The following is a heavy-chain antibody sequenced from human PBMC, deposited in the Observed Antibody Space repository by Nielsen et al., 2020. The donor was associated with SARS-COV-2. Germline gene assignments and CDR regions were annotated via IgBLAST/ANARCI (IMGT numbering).Heavy chain of an antibody. CDR2: INPSGGST. V-gene: IGHV1-46*01. D-gene: IGHD1-26*01. J-gene: IGHJ3*02. CDR1: GYTFTSYY. CDR3: AREVLAGGSYSGYDAFDI. Sequence: ASVKVSCKASGYTFTSYYMHWVRQAPGQGLEWMGIINPSGGSTSYAQKFQGRVTMTRDTSTSTVYMELSSLRSEDTAVYYCAREVLAGGSYSGYDAFDIWGQGTMVTVSS.